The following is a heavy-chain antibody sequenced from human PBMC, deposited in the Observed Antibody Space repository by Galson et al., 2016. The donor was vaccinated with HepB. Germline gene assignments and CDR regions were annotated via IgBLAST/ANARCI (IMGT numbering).Heavy chain of an antibody. CDR2: IYPGDSAS. J-gene: IGHJ6*02. CDR3: ARLPIRRDIPGGYFYAMDV. Sequence: QSGAEVKKPGESLKISCKGSGYSFTSYWIGWVRQMPGKGLEWMGIIYPGDSASGYSPSFQGQVTFSVDKSISPADLHWSSLKASETVMYYCARLPIRRDIPGGYFYAMDVWGQGSTVTVSS. CDR1: GYSFTSYW. D-gene: IGHD5-12*01. V-gene: IGHV5-51*01.